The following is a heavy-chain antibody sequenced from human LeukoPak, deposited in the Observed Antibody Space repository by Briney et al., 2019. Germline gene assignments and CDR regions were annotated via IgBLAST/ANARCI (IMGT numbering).Heavy chain of an antibody. J-gene: IGHJ4*02. CDR1: GFTSSYCA. V-gene: IGHV3-23*01. CDR2: ISGSASST. D-gene: IGHD3-16*02. CDR3: AKDVRSPLPPGIDY. Sequence: PGGSLRLSCAASGFTSSYCAMSWVRQAPGKGLEWVSAISGSASSTYHADSVKGRFTISRDNSKNTLYLQMNSLRADDTAVYYCAKDVRSPLPPGIDYWGQGTLVTVSS.